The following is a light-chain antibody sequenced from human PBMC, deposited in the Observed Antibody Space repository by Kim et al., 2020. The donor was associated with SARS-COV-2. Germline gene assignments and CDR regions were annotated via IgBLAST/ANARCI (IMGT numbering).Light chain of an antibody. J-gene: IGLJ3*02. CDR3: SAWDRRLSAWV. CDR1: SNNVGDQG. CDR2: RNN. Sequence: PTATLTCTGDSNNVGDQGATWLQQHQGHPPKLLSYRNNNRPSGISERFSASRTGNTASLTIAGLQPDDEGDYYCSAWDRRLSAWVFGEGTQLTVL. V-gene: IGLV10-54*04.